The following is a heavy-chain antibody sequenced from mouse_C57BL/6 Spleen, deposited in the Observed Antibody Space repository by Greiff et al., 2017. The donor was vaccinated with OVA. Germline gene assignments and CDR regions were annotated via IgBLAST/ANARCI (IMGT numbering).Heavy chain of an antibody. D-gene: IGHD2-5*01. V-gene: IGHV1-64*01. Sequence: QVQLQQPGAELVKPGASVKLSCKASGYTFTSYWMHWVKQRPGQGLEWIGMIHPNSGSTNYNEKFKGRATLTVDKSSSTAYMQLSSLTSEDSAVYYCARSGALSNWLAYWGQGTLVTVSA. CDR2: IHPNSGST. J-gene: IGHJ3*01. CDR3: ARSGALSNWLAY. CDR1: GYTFTSYW.